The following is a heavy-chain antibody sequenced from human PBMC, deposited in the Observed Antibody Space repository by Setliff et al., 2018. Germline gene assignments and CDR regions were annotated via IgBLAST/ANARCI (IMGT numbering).Heavy chain of an antibody. Sequence: SETLSLTCAAHGGSFSDYYWTWIRQPPGKGLEWIGFIFYSGDTNSHPSLKSRVTMSVDASKNQFSLNLNSVTAADTATYYCARDRSYYASGSFTKWFDYWGQGALVTVSS. D-gene: IGHD3-10*01. CDR3: ARDRSYYASGSFTKWFDY. CDR2: IFYSGDT. CDR1: GGSFSDYY. J-gene: IGHJ4*02. V-gene: IGHV4-59*01.